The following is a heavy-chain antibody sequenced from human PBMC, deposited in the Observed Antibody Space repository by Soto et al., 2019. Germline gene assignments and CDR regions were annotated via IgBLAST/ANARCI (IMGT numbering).Heavy chain of an antibody. J-gene: IGHJ6*02. V-gene: IGHV5-51*01. D-gene: IGHD3-9*01. Sequence: GESLKISCKGSGYSFTSYWIGWVRQMPGKGLEWMGIIYPGDSDTRYSPYFQGQVTISAEKSISTAYLQWRSLKASDSAMYYCARLPILTGYQISIGMDVWGQANTVTVYS. CDR3: ARLPILTGYQISIGMDV. CDR2: IYPGDSDT. CDR1: GYSFTSYW.